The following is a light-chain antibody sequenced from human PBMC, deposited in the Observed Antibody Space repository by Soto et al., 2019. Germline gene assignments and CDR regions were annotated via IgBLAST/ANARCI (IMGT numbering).Light chain of an antibody. J-gene: IGKJ1*01. CDR1: HSVSSNY. CDR3: QQYGTRPWT. CDR2: DVS. Sequence: EIVLTQSPGTLSLSPGERATLSCRSSHSVSSNYLAWYQQKPGQAPRLLIYDVSSRATGIPDRFSGSGSGTDFTLTISRLEPVDFAVYYCQQYGTRPWTFGQGTKVESK. V-gene: IGKV3-20*01.